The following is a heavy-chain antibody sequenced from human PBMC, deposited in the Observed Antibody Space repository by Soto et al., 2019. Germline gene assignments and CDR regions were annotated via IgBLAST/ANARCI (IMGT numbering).Heavy chain of an antibody. Sequence: SVKVSCKTSGGTFSSYAISWVRQAPGQGLEWRGGIIPIFGTANYAQKFQGRVKITADESTSTDYMELSSLRSEDTAVYYCARDGYIVVVPAAMAVDYYYGMDVWGKGTTLTV. CDR2: IIPIFGTA. J-gene: IGHJ6*04. CDR1: GGTFSSYA. V-gene: IGHV1-69*13. CDR3: ARDGYIVVVPAAMAVDYYYGMDV. D-gene: IGHD2-2*01.